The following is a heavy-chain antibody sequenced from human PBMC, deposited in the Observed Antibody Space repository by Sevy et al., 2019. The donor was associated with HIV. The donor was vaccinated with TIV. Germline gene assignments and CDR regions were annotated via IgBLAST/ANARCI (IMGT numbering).Heavy chain of an antibody. CDR1: GYSFTSYW. V-gene: IGHV5-51*01. J-gene: IGHJ5*02. CDR2: IYPGDSDT. Sequence: GESLKISCKGSGYSFTSYWIGWVRQMPGKGLEWMGIIYPGDSDTRYSTSFQGQVTISADKSISTAYLQWSSLKASDTAMYYCARQVPSYYYDSSGYYYLNWFDPWGQGTLVTVSS. D-gene: IGHD3-22*01. CDR3: ARQVPSYYYDSSGYYYLNWFDP.